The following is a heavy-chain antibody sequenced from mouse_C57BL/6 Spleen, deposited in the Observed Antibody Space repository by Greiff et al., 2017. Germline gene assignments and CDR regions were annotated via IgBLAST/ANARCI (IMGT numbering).Heavy chain of an antibody. V-gene: IGHV5-17*01. CDR2: ISSGSSTI. CDR1: GFTFSDYG. D-gene: IGHD1-1*01. CDR3: ARDYYYGSGTWAMDY. J-gene: IGHJ4*01. Sequence: EVMLVESGGGLVKPGGSLKLSCAASGFTFSDYGMHWVRQAPEKGLEWVAYISSGSSTIYYADTVKGRFTISRDNAKNTLFLQMTSLRSEDTAMYYCARDYYYGSGTWAMDYWGQGTSVTVSS.